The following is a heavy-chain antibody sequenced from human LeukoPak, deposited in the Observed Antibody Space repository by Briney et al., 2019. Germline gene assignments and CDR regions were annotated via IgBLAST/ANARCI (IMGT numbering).Heavy chain of an antibody. D-gene: IGHD3-22*01. CDR1: GYSFTSYW. CDR3: ARHYYGSSGYHDY. Sequence: GESLKTSCKASGYSFTSYWNCWVHEMPGKGLEWIGIIYPGDSDTRYSPSFQGQVTISADKSSSTADLQWSSLKASDTVMYYCARHYYGSSGYHDYWGQGTLVTVSS. J-gene: IGHJ4*02. CDR2: IYPGDSDT. V-gene: IGHV5-51*07.